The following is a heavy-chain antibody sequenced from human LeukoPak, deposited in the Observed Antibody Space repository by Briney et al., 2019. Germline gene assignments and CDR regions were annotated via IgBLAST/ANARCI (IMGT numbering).Heavy chain of an antibody. CDR1: GYTFTSYG. J-gene: IGHJ5*02. V-gene: IGHV1-18*01. CDR2: LSAYNGNT. D-gene: IGHD2-15*01. Sequence: GASVKVSCKASGYTFTSYGISWVRQAPGQGLEWMGWLSAYNGNTNYAQKLQGRVTMTTDTSTSTAYMELRSLRSDDTAVYYCARGCSGGSCYSSNWFDPWGQGTLVTVSS. CDR3: ARGCSGGSCYSSNWFDP.